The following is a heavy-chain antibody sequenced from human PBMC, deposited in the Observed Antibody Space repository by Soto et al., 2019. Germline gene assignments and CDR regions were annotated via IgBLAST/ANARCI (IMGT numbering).Heavy chain of an antibody. CDR2: INHSGST. CDR1: GGSFSGYY. J-gene: IGHJ4*02. CDR3: ARRLGIAVAGRALGY. D-gene: IGHD6-19*01. Sequence: SETLSLTCAVYGGSFSGYYWSWIRQPPGKGLEWIGEINHSGSTNYNPSLKSRVTISVDTSKNQFSLKLSSVTAADTAVYYCARRLGIAVAGRALGYWGQGTLVTVSS. V-gene: IGHV4-34*01.